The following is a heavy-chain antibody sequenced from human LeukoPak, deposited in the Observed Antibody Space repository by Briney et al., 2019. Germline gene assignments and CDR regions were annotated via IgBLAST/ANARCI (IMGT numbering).Heavy chain of an antibody. CDR3: AGDSGPTLGY. Sequence: PSETLSLTCTVSGGSISSYYWSWIRQPPGKGLEWIGYIYYSGSTNYNPSLKSRVTISVDTSKNQFSLKLSSVTAAHTAVYYCAGDSGPTLGYWGQGTLVTVSS. D-gene: IGHD3-16*01. J-gene: IGHJ4*02. CDR2: IYYSGST. V-gene: IGHV4-59*12. CDR1: GGSISSYY.